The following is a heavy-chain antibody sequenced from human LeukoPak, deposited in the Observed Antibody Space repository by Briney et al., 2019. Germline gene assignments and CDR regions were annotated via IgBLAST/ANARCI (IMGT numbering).Heavy chain of an antibody. CDR2: ISYDGSNK. Sequence: GGSLRLSCAASGFTFSSYAMHWVRQAPGKGLEWVAVISYDGSNKYYADSVKGRFTISRDNSKNTLYLQMNSLRAEDTAVYYCARGGGYSSSWSVEYFQHWGQGTLVTVSS. J-gene: IGHJ1*01. CDR3: ARGGGYSSSWSVEYFQH. CDR1: GFTFSSYA. D-gene: IGHD6-13*01. V-gene: IGHV3-30*04.